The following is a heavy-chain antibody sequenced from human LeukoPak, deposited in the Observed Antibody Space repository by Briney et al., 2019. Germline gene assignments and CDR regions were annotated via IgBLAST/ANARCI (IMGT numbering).Heavy chain of an antibody. D-gene: IGHD6-19*01. CDR1: GYTFSTYG. CDR3: ARDFVAVVGTSIPGFDP. CDR2: ISAYNGNT. Sequence: ASVKVSCKASGYTFSTYGVSWVRRAPGQGLEWMGWISAYNGNTNYAKKFQGRFTMTKDTSTSTAYMELRSLRSDDTAVYYCARDFVAVVGTSIPGFDPWGQGTLVTVSS. V-gene: IGHV1-18*01. J-gene: IGHJ5*02.